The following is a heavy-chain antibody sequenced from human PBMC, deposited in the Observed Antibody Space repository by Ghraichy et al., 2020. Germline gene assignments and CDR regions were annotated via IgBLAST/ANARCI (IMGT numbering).Heavy chain of an antibody. CDR3: ARQPVGSYSFDY. Sequence: SQTLSLTCTVPGGSMSSYYWSWIRQPPGNGLEWIAYNYYNGGTKYNPSLKSRVTISVDTSKNQFSLKVTSVTAADTAVYYCARQPVGSYSFDYWGQVALVTGS. V-gene: IGHV4-59*01. CDR2: NYYNGGT. CDR1: GGSMSSYY. D-gene: IGHD1-26*01. J-gene: IGHJ4*02.